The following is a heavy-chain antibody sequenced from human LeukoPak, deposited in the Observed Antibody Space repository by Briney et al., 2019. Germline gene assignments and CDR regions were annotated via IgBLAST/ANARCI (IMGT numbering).Heavy chain of an antibody. CDR1: GFTFSSYG. V-gene: IGHV3-30*03. Sequence: PGGSLRLSCAASGFTFSSYGMHWVRQAPGKGLEWVAVISYDGSNKYYADSVKGRFTISRDNSKNTLYLQMNSLRAEDTAVYYCGTSLPLLRYFDWLLQGFDYWGQGTLVTVSS. CDR2: ISYDGSNK. D-gene: IGHD3-9*01. CDR3: GTSLPLLRYFDWLLQGFDY. J-gene: IGHJ4*02.